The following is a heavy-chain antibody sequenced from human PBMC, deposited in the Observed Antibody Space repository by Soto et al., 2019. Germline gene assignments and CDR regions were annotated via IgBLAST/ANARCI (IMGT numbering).Heavy chain of an antibody. CDR3: ARPSEGSSGWYSGWYFDL. Sequence: QVQLVESGGGVVQPGRSLRLSCAASGFTFSSYAMHWVRQAPGKGLEWVAVISYDGSNKYYADSVKGRFTISRDNSKNTLYLQMNSLRAEDTAVYYCARPSEGSSGWYSGWYFDLWGRGTLVTVSS. J-gene: IGHJ2*01. V-gene: IGHV3-30-3*01. CDR1: GFTFSSYA. D-gene: IGHD6-19*01. CDR2: ISYDGSNK.